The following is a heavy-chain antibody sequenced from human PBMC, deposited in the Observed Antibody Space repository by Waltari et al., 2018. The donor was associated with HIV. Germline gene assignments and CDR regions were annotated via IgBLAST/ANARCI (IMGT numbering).Heavy chain of an antibody. D-gene: IGHD1-26*01. V-gene: IGHV1-24*01. Sequence: QVQLIQSGAEVKKPGASVKVSCKVFGYTLTELYMPWVRQAPGKGLEWMGGFDPEDDETIYAQKFQGRVTMTEDTSTDSAHMELSSLTSEDTAVYYCATGGGTTSIQLYDLDVWGQGTTVTVSS. CDR3: ATGGGTTSIQLYDLDV. CDR1: GYTLTELY. CDR2: FDPEDDET. J-gene: IGHJ6*02.